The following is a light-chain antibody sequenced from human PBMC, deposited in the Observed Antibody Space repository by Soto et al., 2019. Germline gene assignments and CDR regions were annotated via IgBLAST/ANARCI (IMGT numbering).Light chain of an antibody. CDR3: QQSYSTPPWT. CDR1: QSITRW. CDR2: AAS. V-gene: IGKV1-39*01. J-gene: IGKJ1*01. Sequence: IQISQSPPNPSSSLGDRVPITCRCSQSITRWLAWYQQKPGKAPKLLIYAASNLQSGVPSRFSGSGSGTDFTLTISSLQPEDFATYFCQQSYSTPPWTFGQGTKVDI.